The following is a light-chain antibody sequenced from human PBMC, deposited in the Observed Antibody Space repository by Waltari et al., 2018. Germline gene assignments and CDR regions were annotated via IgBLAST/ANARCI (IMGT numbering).Light chain of an antibody. CDR1: ALPQKY. J-gene: IGLJ3*02. V-gene: IGLV3-10*01. CDR3: YSPDGSDNHAPWV. CDR2: EDT. Sequence: SYELTQPPSVSVSPGQTARITCSGDALPQKYAYLYQQKSGQAPGLVLYEDTKRPSGIPGRFSGSSAGTWVTLIISGAQVEDEADYYCYSPDGSDNHAPWVYGGGTKLTVL.